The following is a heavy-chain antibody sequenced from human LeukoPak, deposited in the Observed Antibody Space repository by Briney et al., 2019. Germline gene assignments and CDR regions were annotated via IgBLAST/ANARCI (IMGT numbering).Heavy chain of an antibody. CDR3: GKDPNGDYLCAFQFQR. V-gene: IGHV3-23*01. Sequence: PGGSLRLSCAASGFTLSNYGMVWVRQAPGKGLEWVSDISRSRVITYYADSVKPRFTISTDNSKNILYLQMNNLRGEDTAVYYCGKDPNGDYLCAFQFQRWGQGTLVTVSS. D-gene: IGHD4-17*01. CDR1: GFTLSNYG. J-gene: IGHJ1*01. CDR2: ISRSRVIT.